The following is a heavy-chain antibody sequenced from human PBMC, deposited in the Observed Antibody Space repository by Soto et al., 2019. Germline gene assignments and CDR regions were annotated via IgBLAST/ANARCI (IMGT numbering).Heavy chain of an antibody. V-gene: IGHV4-31*03. CDR1: GGSISSGGYY. Sequence: QVQLQESGPGLVKPSQTLSLTCTVSGGSISSGGYYWSWIRQHPGKGLEWIGYIYYSGSTYYNPSLKRRVXXSXDXXKNQFSLKLSSVTAADTAVYYCARDEYYGSGSWSVWGQGTMVTVSS. CDR3: ARDEYYGSGSWSV. CDR2: IYYSGST. J-gene: IGHJ3*01. D-gene: IGHD3-10*01.